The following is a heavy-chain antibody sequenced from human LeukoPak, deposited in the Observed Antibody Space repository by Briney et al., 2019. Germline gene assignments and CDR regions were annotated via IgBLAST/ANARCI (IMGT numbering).Heavy chain of an antibody. J-gene: IGHJ4*02. CDR3: SRRRSTISGVDFDY. V-gene: IGHV3-15*01. Sequence: PGGSLRLSCVASGFTFSNAWMSWVRQAPGKGLEWVGRIKSKPDGGTIDYAAPVRGRFTISRDDSKNTLCLEMNSLKTEDTAVYYCSRRRSTISGVDFDYWGQGTLVTVSS. CDR1: GFTFSNAW. D-gene: IGHD3-3*01. CDR2: IKSKPDGGTI.